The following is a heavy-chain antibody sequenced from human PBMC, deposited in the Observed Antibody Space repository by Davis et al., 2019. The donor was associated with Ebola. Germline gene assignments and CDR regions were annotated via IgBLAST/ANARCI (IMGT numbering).Heavy chain of an antibody. CDR3: ARDDKVMHFDY. CDR1: GFTFIDYY. V-gene: IGHV1-2*02. D-gene: IGHD3-16*01. Sequence: ASVKVSCKASGFTFIDYYMHWVRQAPGQGLEWLGWINPISGGTKNAQKFQGRVTMTRDTSISTAYMELSGLRSDDTAVYYCARDDKVMHFDYWGQGTLVTVSS. J-gene: IGHJ4*02. CDR2: INPISGGT.